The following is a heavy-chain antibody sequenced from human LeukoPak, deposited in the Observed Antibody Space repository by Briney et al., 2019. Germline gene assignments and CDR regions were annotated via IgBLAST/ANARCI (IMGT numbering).Heavy chain of an antibody. CDR2: ISGSGGST. CDR3: ATDMGEAGSGSYRFGLDV. CDR1: GFTFSSYA. V-gene: IGHV3-23*01. Sequence: GGSLRLSCAASGFTFSSYAMSWVRQAPGKGLEWVSAISGSGGSTYYADSVKGRFTISRDNSKNTLYLQMNSLRAEDTAVYYCATDMGEAGSGSYRFGLDVWGQGTTVTVSS. J-gene: IGHJ6*02. D-gene: IGHD3-22*01.